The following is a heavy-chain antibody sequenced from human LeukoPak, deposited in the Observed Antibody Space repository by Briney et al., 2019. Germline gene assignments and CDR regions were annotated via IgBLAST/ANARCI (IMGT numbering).Heavy chain of an antibody. CDR2: IYHSGST. D-gene: IGHD3-3*01. Sequence: SETLSLTCAVSGYSISSGYYCGRIRPPPGKGLEWIGIIYHSGSTYYNPSLKSRVTISGDTAKNQFSLKLSSVTAADTAVYYCARSTYYDFWSGYPFDYWGQGTLVTVSS. CDR3: ARSTYYDFWSGYPFDY. J-gene: IGHJ4*02. V-gene: IGHV4-38-2*01. CDR1: GYSISSGYY.